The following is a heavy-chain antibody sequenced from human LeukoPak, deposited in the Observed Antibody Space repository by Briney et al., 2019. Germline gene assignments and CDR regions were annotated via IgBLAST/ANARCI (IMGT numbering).Heavy chain of an antibody. Sequence: GGSLRLSCAASGFTFSSYAVAWVRQAPGKGLEWVSSITSSDRTYYADSMKGRFTISRDNSKNTLYMEMTSLRAEDTAVYYCAKGDYGDCYWGQGTLVTVSS. CDR1: GFTFSSYA. J-gene: IGHJ4*02. CDR2: ITSSDRT. D-gene: IGHD4-17*01. CDR3: AKGDYGDCY. V-gene: IGHV3-23*01.